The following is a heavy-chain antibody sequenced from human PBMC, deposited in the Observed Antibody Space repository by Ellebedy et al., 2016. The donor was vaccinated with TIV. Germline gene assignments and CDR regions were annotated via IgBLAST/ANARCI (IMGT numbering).Heavy chain of an antibody. D-gene: IGHD2-2*03. CDR2: ISRDSDSI. V-gene: IGHV3-21*06. CDR1: GFAFSSYS. CDR3: SRDPHTNGYGPSG. Sequence: GESLKISCAASGFAFSSYSMNWVRQAPGKGLEWVSSISRDSDSISYGDSVKGRLTISRDNVDNSLSLQMNSLRADDTAVYFCSRDPHTNGYGPSGWGQGTLVIVSS. J-gene: IGHJ4*02.